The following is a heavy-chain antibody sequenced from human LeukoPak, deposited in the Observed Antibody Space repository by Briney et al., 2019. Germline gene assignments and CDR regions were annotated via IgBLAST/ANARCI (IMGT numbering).Heavy chain of an antibody. CDR1: GFTFSNYG. V-gene: IGHV3-30*19. CDR3: ARDPFYCSSTSCYMTYMDV. CDR2: MSYDGTNK. Sequence: GGSLRLSCAASGFTFSNYGMHWVRQAPGKGLEWVAVMSYDGTNKYSADSVKGRFTISIDNSKNTLYLQMNSLRAEDTAVYYCARDPFYCSSTSCYMTYMDVWGKGTTVTVSS. D-gene: IGHD2-2*02. J-gene: IGHJ6*03.